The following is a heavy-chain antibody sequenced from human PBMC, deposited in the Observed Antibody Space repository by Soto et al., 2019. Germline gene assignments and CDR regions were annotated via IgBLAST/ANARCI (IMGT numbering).Heavy chain of an antibody. D-gene: IGHD6-13*01. CDR1: GDSVSSISAA. J-gene: IGHJ4*02. CDR3: ARGGSGSWHFEN. Sequence: SQTLSLTCAISGDSVSSISAAWNWVRQSPSRGLEWLGRTYYRSKWSNDYAVSVKSLITINSDTSKNQISLQLNSVTPEDTAVYYCARGGSGSWHFENWGQGTLVTASS. V-gene: IGHV6-1*01. CDR2: TYYRSKWSN.